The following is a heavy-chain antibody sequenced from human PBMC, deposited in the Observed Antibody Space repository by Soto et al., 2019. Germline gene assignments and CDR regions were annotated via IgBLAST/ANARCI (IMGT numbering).Heavy chain of an antibody. CDR3: ARFGQVWSGTPGAYYYYMEV. D-gene: IGHD3-3*01. Sequence: ASVKVSCKASGYTFTSYGISWVRQAPGQGLEWMGWISAYNGNTNYAQKLQGRVTITTDTYTSTAYMELRSLRSDETAVYYCARFGQVWSGTPGAYYYYMEVWGKGTTVTVPS. CDR2: ISAYNGNT. CDR1: GYTFTSYG. J-gene: IGHJ6*03. V-gene: IGHV1-18*01.